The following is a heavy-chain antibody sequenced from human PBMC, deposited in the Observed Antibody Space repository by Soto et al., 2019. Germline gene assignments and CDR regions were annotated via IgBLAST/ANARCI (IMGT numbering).Heavy chain of an antibody. CDR3: ARGAVAARPRWYNWFDP. V-gene: IGHV1-8*01. J-gene: IGHJ5*02. D-gene: IGHD6-19*01. Sequence: QEQLVQSGAEVKKPGASVKVSCKTSGYTFTDYDINLVRQATGQGLEWIGWMNPNSGETGYAQKFQGRVTMTRSASLSTSYLELSSLRSEDTAFYYGARGAVAARPRWYNWFDPWGQGTLVTVSS. CDR1: GYTFTDYD. CDR2: MNPNSGET.